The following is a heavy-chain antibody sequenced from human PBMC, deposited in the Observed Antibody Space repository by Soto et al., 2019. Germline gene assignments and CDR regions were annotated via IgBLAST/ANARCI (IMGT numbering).Heavy chain of an antibody. D-gene: IGHD6-13*01. V-gene: IGHV1-2*04. CDR1: GYTFTGYY. J-gene: IGHJ6*02. CDR3: ARGSEAAAVSPRCGMDV. Sequence: QVQLVQSGAEVKKPGASVKVSCKASGYTFTGYYMHWVRQAPGQGLEWMGWINPNSGGTNYAQKFQGWVTMTRDTSISTGYMELCRLRSDDTAVYYCARGSEAAAVSPRCGMDVWGRGTTVTVSS. CDR2: INPNSGGT.